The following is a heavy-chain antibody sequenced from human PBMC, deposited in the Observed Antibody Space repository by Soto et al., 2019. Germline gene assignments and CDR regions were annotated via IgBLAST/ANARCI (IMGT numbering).Heavy chain of an antibody. Sequence: SLRLSCAASGFTFSSYAMSWVRHAPGKGLEWVSAISGSGGSTYYADSVKGRFTISRDNSKNTLYLQMNSLRAEDTAVYYCAKSPLGIVVVPAALFDYWGQGTLVTVSS. J-gene: IGHJ4*02. CDR2: ISGSGGST. CDR1: GFTFSSYA. V-gene: IGHV3-23*01. CDR3: AKSPLGIVVVPAALFDY. D-gene: IGHD2-2*03.